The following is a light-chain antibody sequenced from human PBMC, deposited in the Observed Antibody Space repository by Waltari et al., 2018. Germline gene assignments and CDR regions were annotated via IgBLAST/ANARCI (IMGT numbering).Light chain of an antibody. CDR3: YSTENAGLHRI. V-gene: IGLV3-10*01. CDR1: TLPKNY. Sequence: SYELTQTPSVSVSPGQTARITCSGDTLPKNYAYWFQQKSGQAPILVIYQDNKRPSGIPGRFSGSSSGTVASLTITGAQVEDEADYFCYSTENAGLHRIFGGGTKVTVL. CDR2: QDN. J-gene: IGLJ2*01.